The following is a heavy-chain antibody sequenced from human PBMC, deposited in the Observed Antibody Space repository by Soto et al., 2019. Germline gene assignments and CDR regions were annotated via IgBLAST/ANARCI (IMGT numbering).Heavy chain of an antibody. CDR2: IYYSGST. CDR1: GGSISSYY. Sequence: SETLSLTCTVSGGSISSYYWSWIRQPPGKGLEWIGYIYYSGSTNYNPSLKSRVTISVDTSKNQFSLKLSSVTAADTAVYYCARHAFGYSSRVWWFDPWGQGTLVTVSS. J-gene: IGHJ5*02. D-gene: IGHD6-13*01. CDR3: ARHAFGYSSRVWWFDP. V-gene: IGHV4-59*08.